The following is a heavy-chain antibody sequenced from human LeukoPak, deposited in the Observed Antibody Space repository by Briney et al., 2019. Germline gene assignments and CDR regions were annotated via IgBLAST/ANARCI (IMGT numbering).Heavy chain of an antibody. Sequence: KPSETLSLTCSVSGDSISSYYWTWIRQSPGRGLEWIGYISYSGSTNYNPSLESRVTISLDTSNNQFSLKLTSVTAADTAVYYCARGHDYYGSGRQSWFDPWGQGTLVTVSS. CDR3: ARGHDYYGSGRQSWFDP. CDR2: ISYSGST. V-gene: IGHV4-59*01. D-gene: IGHD3-10*01. J-gene: IGHJ5*02. CDR1: GDSISSYY.